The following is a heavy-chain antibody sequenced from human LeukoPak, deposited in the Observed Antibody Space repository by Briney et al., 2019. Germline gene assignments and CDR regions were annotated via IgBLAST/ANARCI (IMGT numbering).Heavy chain of an antibody. CDR3: ARNRSPYYFDY. D-gene: IGHD1-14*01. Sequence: GGSLRLSCAASGFTVSSYYMNWVRQAPGKGLEWVLSISSSSSYIYYADSVKGRFTISRDNAKNSLYLQMNSLRAEDTAVYYCARNRSPYYFDYWGQGTLVTVSS. J-gene: IGHJ4*02. CDR2: ISSSSSYI. V-gene: IGHV3-21*01. CDR1: GFTVSSYY.